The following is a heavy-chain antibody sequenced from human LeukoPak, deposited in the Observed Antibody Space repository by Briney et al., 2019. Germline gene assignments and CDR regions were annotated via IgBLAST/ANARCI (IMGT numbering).Heavy chain of an antibody. D-gene: IGHD5-24*01. V-gene: IGHV4-59*01. J-gene: IGHJ4*02. Sequence: SETLSLTCTVSGGSISSYYWSWIRQPPGKGLEWIGYIYYSGSTNYNPSLKSRVTISVDTSKNQFSLKLSSVTAADTAVYYCARSRGTYNLFDYRGQGTLVSVSS. CDR3: ARSRGTYNLFDY. CDR2: IYYSGST. CDR1: GGSISSYY.